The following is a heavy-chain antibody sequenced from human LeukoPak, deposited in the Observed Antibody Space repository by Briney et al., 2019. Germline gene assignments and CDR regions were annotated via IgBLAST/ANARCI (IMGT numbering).Heavy chain of an antibody. V-gene: IGHV4-59*01. CDR1: GGSISSYY. D-gene: IGHD5-24*01. CDR2: IYYSGST. J-gene: IGHJ3*02. Sequence: PSETLSLTCTVSGGSISSYYWSWIRQPPGKGLEWIGYIYYSGSTNYNPSLKSRVTISVDTCKNQFSLKLSSVTAADTAVYYCATRRDGYNPPDAFDIWGQGTMVTVSS. CDR3: ATRRDGYNPPDAFDI.